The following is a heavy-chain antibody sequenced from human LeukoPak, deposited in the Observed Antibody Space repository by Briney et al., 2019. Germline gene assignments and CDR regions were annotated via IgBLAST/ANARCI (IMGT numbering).Heavy chain of an antibody. J-gene: IGHJ4*02. CDR3: ARPRGCGSSRCNNFDY. CDR2: ISSSSSTI. V-gene: IGHV3-48*04. Sequence: SGGSLRLSCAASGFTFSSYSMNWVRQAPGKGLEWVSYISSSSSTIYYADSVKGRFTISRDNAKNSLYLQMNRLRAEDTAVYYCARPRGCGSSRCNNFDYWGQGTLVTVSS. D-gene: IGHD2-2*01. CDR1: GFTFSSYS.